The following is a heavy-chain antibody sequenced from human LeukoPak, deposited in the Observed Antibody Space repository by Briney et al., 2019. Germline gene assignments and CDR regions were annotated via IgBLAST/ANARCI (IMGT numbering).Heavy chain of an antibody. CDR2: IIHSGRT. CDR1: GGSFSGYY. V-gene: IGHV4-34*01. D-gene: IGHD3-10*01. CDR3: ARGLREFGYYYYHMDV. J-gene: IGHJ6*03. Sequence: SETLSLTCAVYGGSFSGYYWSWIRQPPGKGLEWIGEIIHSGRTNYNPSLKSRVTISADTSKNQSSLKLRSVTAADTAVYYCARGLREFGYYYYHMDVWGKGTMVTVSS.